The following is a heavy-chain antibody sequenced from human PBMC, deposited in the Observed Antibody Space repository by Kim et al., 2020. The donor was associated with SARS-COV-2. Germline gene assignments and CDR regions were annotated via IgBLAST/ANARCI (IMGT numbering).Heavy chain of an antibody. V-gene: IGHV3-7*03. CDR3: ARDYIGVPRWFGELFNYGMDV. CDR1: GFTFSSYW. D-gene: IGHD3-10*01. CDR2: IKQDGSEK. J-gene: IGHJ6*02. Sequence: GGSLRLSCAASGFTFSSYWMSWVRQAPGKGLEWVANIKQDGSEKYYVDSVKGRFTISRDNAKNSLYLQMNSLRAEDTAVYYCARDYIGVPRWFGELFNYGMDVWGQGTTVTVSS.